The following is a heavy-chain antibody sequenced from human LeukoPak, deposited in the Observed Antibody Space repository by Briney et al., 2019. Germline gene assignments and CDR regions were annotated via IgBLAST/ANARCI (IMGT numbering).Heavy chain of an antibody. D-gene: IGHD4-17*01. V-gene: IGHV3-9*01. CDR1: GFTFDDYA. CDR3: AKAKYGDYAAFDI. CDR2: ISWNSGSI. Sequence: PARSLRLSCAASGFTFDDYAMHWVRQAPGKGLEWVSGISWNSGSIGYADSVKGRFTISRDNAKNSLYLQMNSLRAEDTALYYCAKAKYGDYAAFDIWGQGTMVTVSS. J-gene: IGHJ3*02.